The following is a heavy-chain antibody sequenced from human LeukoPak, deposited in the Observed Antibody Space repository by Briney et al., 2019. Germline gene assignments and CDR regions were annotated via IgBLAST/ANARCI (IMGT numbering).Heavy chain of an antibody. D-gene: IGHD6-19*01. CDR1: GDSVSSNSAA. CDR2: TYYRSKWYN. V-gene: IGHV6-1*01. Sequence: SQTLSPTCAISGDSVSSNSAAWNWIRQSPSRGLEWLGRTYYRSKWYNDYAISVKSRITINPDTSKNQFSLQLNSVTPEDTAVYYCARDPRIAVAGPGVFDPWGQGTLVTVSS. J-gene: IGHJ5*02. CDR3: ARDPRIAVAGPGVFDP.